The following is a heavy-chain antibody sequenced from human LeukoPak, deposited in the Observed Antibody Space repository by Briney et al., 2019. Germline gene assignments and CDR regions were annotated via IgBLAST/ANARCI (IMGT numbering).Heavy chain of an antibody. V-gene: IGHV3-7*01. J-gene: IGHJ2*01. Sequence: PGGSLRLFCAASVFTFSSYWMNCVRQASGKGREWVAKIKQDGSEKNYVDFVKGRFTISRDNAKNSLDLQMNSLRAEDTAMYYCARARGDGYQWYFDLWGRGTLVTVSS. D-gene: IGHD5-24*01. CDR2: IKQDGSEK. CDR1: VFTFSSYW. CDR3: ARARGDGYQWYFDL.